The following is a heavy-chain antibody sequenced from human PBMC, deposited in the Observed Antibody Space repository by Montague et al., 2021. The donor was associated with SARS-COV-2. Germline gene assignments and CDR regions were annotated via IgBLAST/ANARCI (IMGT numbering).Heavy chain of an antibody. CDR1: GDSISSGNHY. V-gene: IGHV4-39*01. CDR3: VRRGYFYCYFDL. CDR2: IYYSGRT. D-gene: IGHD2-15*01. Sequence: SETRSLTCTVSGDSISSGNHYWGWIRQSPGKGLEWIGVIYYSGRTYYTPSLKSRVTISVDTSRNQISLKLSSVTAADTAVFYCVRRGYFYCYFDLGGRGTLVT. J-gene: IGHJ2*01.